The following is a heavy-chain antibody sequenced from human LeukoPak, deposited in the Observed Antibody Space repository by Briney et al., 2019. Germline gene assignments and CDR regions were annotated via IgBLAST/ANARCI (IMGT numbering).Heavy chain of an antibody. CDR1: GFTFSSYA. D-gene: IGHD3-9*01. CDR3: ARGLRARYFDWLPPLPDY. Sequence: GGSLRLSCAASGFTFSSYAMHWVRQAPGKGLEWVAVISYDGSNKYYADSVRGRFTISRDNSKNAVYLQMNNLRAEDTAMYYCARGLRARYFDWLPPLPDYWGQGTLVTVSS. V-gene: IGHV3-30*04. CDR2: ISYDGSNK. J-gene: IGHJ4*02.